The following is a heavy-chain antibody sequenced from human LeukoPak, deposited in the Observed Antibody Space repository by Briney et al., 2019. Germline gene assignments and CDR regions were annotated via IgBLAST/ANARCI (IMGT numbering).Heavy chain of an antibody. CDR1: GGSISSSSYY. D-gene: IGHD6-6*01. V-gene: IGHV4-39*01. CDR3: ARHKVDKYSSSSRYFDY. J-gene: IGHJ4*02. CDR2: IYNSGST. Sequence: PSETLSLTCTVSGGSISSSSYYWGWIRQPPGKGLEWIGSIYNSGSTYYNPSLKSRVTISVDTSKNQFSLKLSSVTAADTAVYYCARHKVDKYSSSSRYFDYWGQGTLVTASS.